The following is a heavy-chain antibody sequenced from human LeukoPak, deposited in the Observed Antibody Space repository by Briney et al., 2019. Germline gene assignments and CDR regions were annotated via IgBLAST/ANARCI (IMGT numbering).Heavy chain of an antibody. Sequence: GGSLRLSCAASGFTFSDYYMSWIRQAPGKGLEWVSYISSSGSTIYYPDSVKGRFTISRDNAKNSLYLQMNSLRAEDTAVYYCARTRDFWSGYYEIDYWGQGTLVTVSS. CDR2: ISSSGSTI. CDR1: GFTFSDYY. J-gene: IGHJ4*02. CDR3: ARTRDFWSGYYEIDY. V-gene: IGHV3-11*01. D-gene: IGHD3-3*01.